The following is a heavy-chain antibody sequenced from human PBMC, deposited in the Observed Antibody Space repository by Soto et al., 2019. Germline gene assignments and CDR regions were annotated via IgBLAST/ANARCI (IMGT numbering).Heavy chain of an antibody. CDR3: ARQGGYGDFPTFKYYYYYYMDV. D-gene: IGHD4-17*01. CDR2: IYYSGST. Sequence: PSETLSLTCTVSGCSISSSSYYWGWIRQPPGKGLEWIGSIYYSGSTYYNPSLKSRVTISVDTSKNQFSLKLSSVTAADTAVYYCARQGGYGDFPTFKYYYYYYMDVWGKGTTVTVSS. J-gene: IGHJ6*03. CDR1: GCSISSSSYY. V-gene: IGHV4-39*01.